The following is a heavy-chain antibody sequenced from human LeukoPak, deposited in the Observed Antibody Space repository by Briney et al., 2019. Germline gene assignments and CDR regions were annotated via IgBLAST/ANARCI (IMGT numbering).Heavy chain of an antibody. CDR3: AKVPDPYDFWSGFYAMDV. V-gene: IGHV3-30*18. D-gene: IGHD3-3*01. J-gene: IGHJ6*02. Sequence: TGRSLRLSCAASGFTFSSYGMHWVRQAPGKGLEWVAVISYDGSNKYYADSVKGRFTISRDNSKNTLYLQMNSLRAEDTAVYYCAKVPDPYDFWSGFYAMDVWGQGTTVTVSS. CDR1: GFTFSSYG. CDR2: ISYDGSNK.